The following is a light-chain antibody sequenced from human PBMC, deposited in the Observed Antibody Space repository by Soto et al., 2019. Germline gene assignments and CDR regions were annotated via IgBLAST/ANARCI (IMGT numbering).Light chain of an antibody. CDR2: STN. Sequence: QSVLTQPPSASGTPGQRVTISCSGSSSNIGSHPVNWYQQLPGTAPKLLIFSTNQRPSGVPDRFSGSKSGNTASLTVSGLQAEDEADYYCSSYADSNNLVFGGGTKLTVL. CDR3: SSYADSNNLV. CDR1: SSNIGSHP. V-gene: IGLV1-44*01. J-gene: IGLJ3*02.